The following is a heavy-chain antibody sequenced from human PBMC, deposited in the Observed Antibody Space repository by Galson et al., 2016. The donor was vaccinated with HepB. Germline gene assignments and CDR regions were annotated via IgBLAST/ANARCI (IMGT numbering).Heavy chain of an antibody. CDR3: ARGSGTWYLDS. V-gene: IGHV4-4*02. D-gene: IGHD3-3*01. CDR2: IYHSGAT. Sequence: SETLSLTCIVSGGSINSFHWWSWVRQSPGKGLEWIGQIYHSGATKYNPSLKSRVTISVDESNNMFSLNLTSLTAADTAVYFCARGSGTWYLDSWGQGALVSVSS. CDR1: GGSINSFHW. J-gene: IGHJ4*02.